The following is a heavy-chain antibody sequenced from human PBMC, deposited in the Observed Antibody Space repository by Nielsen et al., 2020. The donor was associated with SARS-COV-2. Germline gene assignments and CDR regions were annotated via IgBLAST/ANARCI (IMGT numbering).Heavy chain of an antibody. CDR3: ARDARFYYYGSGSYSDYYYYGMDV. Sequence: VRQAPGKGLEWVSTIGNSDNSIYYADSVKGRFTISRDNAKNSLYLQMNSLRAEDTAVYYCARDARFYYYGSGSYSDYYYYGMDVWGQGTTVTVSS. V-gene: IGHV3-48*03. CDR2: IGNSDNSI. D-gene: IGHD3-10*01. J-gene: IGHJ6*02.